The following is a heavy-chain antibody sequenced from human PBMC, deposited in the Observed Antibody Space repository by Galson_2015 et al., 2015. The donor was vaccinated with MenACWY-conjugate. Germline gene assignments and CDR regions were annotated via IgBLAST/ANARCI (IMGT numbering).Heavy chain of an antibody. D-gene: IGHD5-18*01. CDR2: IFYSGST. CDR3: ARSPGGYSSGGQIDS. Sequence: ETLSLTCSVSGGSLTAYYWAWIRQPPGKGLEWIGCIFYSGSTKYSPSLNSRVTTSVDTSNNQFSLKLSSVTAADTAVYYCARSPGGYSSGGQIDSWGQGSLVTVSS. V-gene: IGHV4-59*01. CDR1: GGSLTAYY. J-gene: IGHJ4*02.